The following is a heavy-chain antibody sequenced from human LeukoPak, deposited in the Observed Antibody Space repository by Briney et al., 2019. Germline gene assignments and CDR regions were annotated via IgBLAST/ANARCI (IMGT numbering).Heavy chain of an antibody. V-gene: IGHV3-7*01. Sequence: GGSLRLSCAASGFTFSRYWMSWVRQAPGKGLEWVANIKQDGSEKYYVDSVKGRFTISRDNAKNSLYLQMNSLRAEDTAVYYCARSAGGSSWYEGYYFDYWGQGTLVTVSS. J-gene: IGHJ4*02. CDR2: IKQDGSEK. CDR3: ARSAGGSSWYEGYYFDY. D-gene: IGHD6-13*01. CDR1: GFTFSRYW.